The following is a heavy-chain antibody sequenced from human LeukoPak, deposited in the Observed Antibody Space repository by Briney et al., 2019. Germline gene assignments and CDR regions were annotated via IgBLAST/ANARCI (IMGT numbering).Heavy chain of an antibody. CDR2: INISGST. D-gene: IGHD3-3*01. Sequence: PSQTLSLTCTVSGGSISSGDYYWSWIRQPAGKGLEWLGRINISGSTNYNPSLKSRVTMSVDTSKNQFSLKLSSVTAADTAMYYCARDTRTTFGIDYWGQGTLVTVSS. CDR1: GGSISSGDYY. V-gene: IGHV4-61*02. CDR3: ARDTRTTFGIDY. J-gene: IGHJ4*02.